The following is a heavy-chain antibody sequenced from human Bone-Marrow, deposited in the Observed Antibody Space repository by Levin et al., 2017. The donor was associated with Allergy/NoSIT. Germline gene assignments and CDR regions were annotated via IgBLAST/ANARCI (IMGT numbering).Heavy chain of an antibody. CDR1: GFSFSDYW. CDR3: ARVGCAGDCSSRDWYFDL. Sequence: GGSLRLSCAASGFSFSDYWIHWVRQTPEKGLVWVSRVNGDGRKISFANSVKGRFTISRDNAKNTVYLQMNSLRAEDTGLYYCARVGCAGDCSSRDWYFDLWGRGTLVSVSS. V-gene: IGHV3-74*01. CDR2: VNGDGRKI. D-gene: IGHD2-21*02. J-gene: IGHJ2*01.